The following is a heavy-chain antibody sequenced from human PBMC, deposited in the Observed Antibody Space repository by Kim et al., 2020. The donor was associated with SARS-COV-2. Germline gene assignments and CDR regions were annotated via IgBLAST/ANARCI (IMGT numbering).Heavy chain of an antibody. J-gene: IGHJ4*02. Sequence: SVKVSCKASGGTFSSYAISWVRQAPGQGLEWMGGIIPIFGTANYAQKFQGRVTITANESTSTAYMELSSLRSEDTAVYYCARPRERGYGGNANFDYWGQGTLVTVSS. CDR3: ARPRERGYGGNANFDY. V-gene: IGHV1-69*13. CDR1: GGTFSSYA. D-gene: IGHD2-15*01. CDR2: IIPIFGTA.